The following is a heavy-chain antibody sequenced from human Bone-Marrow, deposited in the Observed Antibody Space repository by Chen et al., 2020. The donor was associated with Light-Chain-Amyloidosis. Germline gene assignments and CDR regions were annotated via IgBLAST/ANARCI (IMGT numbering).Heavy chain of an antibody. Sequence: EVLLVESGGEVVQTGGSLRLSCTASGVSFSTYWMHWVRQSPGKGLVSVSRTNSAGTSTTYADSVKGRFTVSRDNTKNTMYLEMNSLRVEDTAVYYCARTTLRYLDYWGQGTLVTVSS. CDR1: GVSFSTYW. CDR2: TNSAGTST. D-gene: IGHD3-9*01. J-gene: IGHJ4*02. CDR3: ARTTLRYLDY. V-gene: IGHV3-74*01.